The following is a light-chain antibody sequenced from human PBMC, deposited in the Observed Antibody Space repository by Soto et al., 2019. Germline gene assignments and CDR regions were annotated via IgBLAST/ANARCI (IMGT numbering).Light chain of an antibody. V-gene: IGKV1-39*01. CDR2: AAS. J-gene: IGKJ1*01. CDR1: QGISTY. CDR3: QQRYSTPT. Sequence: DIQMTQSPASLSASVGDRVTITCRASQGISTYLNWSQQKPGKXPXXLIYAASSLQSGVPSRFSGSGPGTDFTLTISSMQPEDFATYYCQQRYSTPTFGQGTKVDIK.